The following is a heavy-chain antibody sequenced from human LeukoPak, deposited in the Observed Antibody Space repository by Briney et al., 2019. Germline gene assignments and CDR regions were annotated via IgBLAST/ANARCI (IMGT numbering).Heavy chain of an antibody. V-gene: IGHV4-4*02. J-gene: IGHJ2*01. CDR2: ISLTGRT. CDR1: GGSISSTNW. Sequence: PSETLSLTCGVSGGSISSTNWWSWVRQPPGQGLEWIGEISLTGRTNYNPSLNGRVTMPLDESRNHLSLSLTSVTAADTAVYYCARYFDLWGRGTLVTVSS. CDR3: ARYFDL.